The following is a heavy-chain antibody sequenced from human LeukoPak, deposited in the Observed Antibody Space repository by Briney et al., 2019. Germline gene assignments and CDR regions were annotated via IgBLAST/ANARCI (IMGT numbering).Heavy chain of an antibody. CDR1: GGSISSYY. J-gene: IGHJ3*02. D-gene: IGHD6-19*01. Sequence: SETLSLTCTVSGGSISSYYWSWIRQPPGKGLEWIGYIYYSGSTNYNPSLKSRVTISVDTSKNQFSLKQSSVTAADTAVYYCARAKWLVPGAFDIWGQGTMVTVSS. CDR2: IYYSGST. CDR3: ARAKWLVPGAFDI. V-gene: IGHV4-59*01.